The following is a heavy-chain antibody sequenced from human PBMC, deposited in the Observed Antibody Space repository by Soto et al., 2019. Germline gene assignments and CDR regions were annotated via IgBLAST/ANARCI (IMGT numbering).Heavy chain of an antibody. CDR1: GYTFTSYY. CDR3: AREIIVFFPAYYDGRAV. D-gene: IGHD3-22*01. J-gene: IGHJ6*02. Sequence: ASVKVSCKASGYTFTSYYIHWVRQAPGQGLEWMGVINPSGGSTTYAQKFQGRVTMTRDTSTSTVYMELSSLRYEDTAVYYCAREIIVFFPAYYDGRAVWAQGTTDTVSS. CDR2: INPSGGST. V-gene: IGHV1-46*01.